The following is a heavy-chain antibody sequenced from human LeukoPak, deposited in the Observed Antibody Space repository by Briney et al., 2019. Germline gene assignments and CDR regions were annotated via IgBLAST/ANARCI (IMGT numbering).Heavy chain of an antibody. D-gene: IGHD6-13*01. CDR3: ARRVAAAGDYYYGMDV. J-gene: IGHJ6*02. CDR1: GYTFTSYG. V-gene: IGHV1-18*01. CDR2: ISAYNGNT. Sequence: ASVKVSCTASGYTFTSYGISWVRQAPGQGLEWMGWISAYNGNTNYAQKLQGRVTMTTDTSTSTAYVELRSLRSDDTAVYYCARRVAAAGDYYYGMDVWGQGTTVTVSS.